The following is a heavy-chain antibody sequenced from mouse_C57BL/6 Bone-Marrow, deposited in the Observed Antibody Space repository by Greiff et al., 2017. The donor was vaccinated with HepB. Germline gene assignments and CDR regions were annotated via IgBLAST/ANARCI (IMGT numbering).Heavy chain of an antibody. D-gene: IGHD1-1*01. CDR3: ARDVKAYGSSYGDYAMDY. J-gene: IGHJ4*01. Sequence: QVQLQQPGAELVMPGASVKLSCKASGYTFTSYWMHWVKQRPGQGLEWIGEIDPSDSYTNYNQKFKGQSTLTVDKSSSTAYMQLSSLTSEDSAVYYRARDVKAYGSSYGDYAMDYGDQGTAVTVTS. CDR2: IDPSDSYT. V-gene: IGHV1-69*01. CDR1: GYTFTSYW.